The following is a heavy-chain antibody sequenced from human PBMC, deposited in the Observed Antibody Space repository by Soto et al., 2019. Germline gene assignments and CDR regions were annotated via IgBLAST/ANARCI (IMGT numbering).Heavy chain of an antibody. CDR2: INFDGSDT. D-gene: IGHD5-18*01. CDR1: GFTFSSYW. V-gene: IGHV3-74*01. Sequence: LRLSCAASGFTFSSYWMHWVRQAPGEGLVWVSRINFDGSDTNYADSVKGRFTISRDNAKNTLYLQMNSLRAEDTAVYYCVRDGGYSYGLDFDYWDQGTLVTVSS. CDR3: VRDGGYSYGLDFDY. J-gene: IGHJ4*02.